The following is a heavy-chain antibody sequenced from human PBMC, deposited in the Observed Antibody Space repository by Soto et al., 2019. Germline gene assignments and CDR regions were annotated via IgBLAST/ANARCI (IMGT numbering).Heavy chain of an antibody. CDR1: GYTFTSYA. Sequence: QVQLVQSGAEVKKPGASVKVSCKASGYTFTSYAMHWVRQAPGQRLEWMGWINAGNGNTKDSQKFQGRVTITRDTSASTAYMELSSLRSEDTAVYYCASSRITMVPYGMDVWGQGTTVTVSS. CDR3: ASSRITMVPYGMDV. CDR2: INAGNGNT. D-gene: IGHD3-10*01. J-gene: IGHJ6*02. V-gene: IGHV1-3*01.